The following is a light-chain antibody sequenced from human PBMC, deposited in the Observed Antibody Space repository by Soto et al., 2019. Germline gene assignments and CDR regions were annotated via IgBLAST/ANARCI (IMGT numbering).Light chain of an antibody. Sequence: DIQMTQSPSSLSASVGDRVIITCRASQSINTYLNWYQQRPGKAPKLLISAASSLQSGVPSRFSGSRSGTDFTLTISSLQPEDFATYCCLQIYSTPYTFGQGTKLEIK. CDR3: LQIYSTPYT. J-gene: IGKJ2*01. CDR1: QSINTY. CDR2: AAS. V-gene: IGKV1-39*01.